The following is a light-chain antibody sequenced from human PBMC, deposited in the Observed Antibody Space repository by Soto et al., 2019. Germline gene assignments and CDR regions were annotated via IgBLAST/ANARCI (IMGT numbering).Light chain of an antibody. J-gene: IGLJ2*01. V-gene: IGLV2-8*01. Sequence: QSALTQPPSASGSPGQSVTISCTGTSSDVGGYNCVSWYQQHPGKAPKLMIYEVSERPSGVPDRFSGSKSGNTASLTVSGLQAEDEADYYCSSYAGSNIVVFGGGTKVTV. CDR2: EVS. CDR1: SSDVGGYNC. CDR3: SSYAGSNIVV.